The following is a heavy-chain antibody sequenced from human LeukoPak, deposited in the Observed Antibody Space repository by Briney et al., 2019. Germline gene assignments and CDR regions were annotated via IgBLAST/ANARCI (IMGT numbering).Heavy chain of an antibody. Sequence: ASVKVSCKASGYSFTGYYIHWVRQAPGQGLEWMGWINPNSGGTNYAQKLQGRVTMTTDTSTSTAYMELRSLRSDDTAVYYCARDLGVAVAGTLDYWGQGTLVTVSS. V-gene: IGHV1-2*02. D-gene: IGHD6-19*01. CDR1: GYSFTGYY. J-gene: IGHJ4*02. CDR2: INPNSGGT. CDR3: ARDLGVAVAGTLDY.